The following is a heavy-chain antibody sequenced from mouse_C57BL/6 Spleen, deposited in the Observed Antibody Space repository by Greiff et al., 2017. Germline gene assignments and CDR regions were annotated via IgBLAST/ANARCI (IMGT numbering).Heavy chain of an antibody. V-gene: IGHV1-50*01. CDR1: GYTFTSYW. D-gene: IGHD2-5*01. Sequence: VQLQQPGAELVKPGASVKLSCKASGYTFTSYWMQWVKQRPGQGLAWSGEIDPSDSFTNYKQKFKGKATLTVDTSSIAAYMQLSSLTSEDSAVYYCAAYYSNNVGAMDYWGEGTSVTVSS. CDR2: IDPSDSFT. CDR3: AAYYSNNVGAMDY. J-gene: IGHJ4*01.